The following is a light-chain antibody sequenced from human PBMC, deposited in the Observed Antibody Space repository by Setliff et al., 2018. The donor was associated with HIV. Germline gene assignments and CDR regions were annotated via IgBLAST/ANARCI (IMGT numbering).Light chain of an antibody. V-gene: IGKV3-15*01. CDR2: GAS. CDR3: QQYNNWPPYT. J-gene: IGKJ2*01. Sequence: EIVLTQSPGTLSLSPGERATLSCRASHSASSSRLAWYQQKPGQAPRLLIYGASTRATGIPARFSGSGSGTEFTLTISSLQSEDFAVYYCQQYNNWPPYTFGQGTKVDIK. CDR1: HSASSS.